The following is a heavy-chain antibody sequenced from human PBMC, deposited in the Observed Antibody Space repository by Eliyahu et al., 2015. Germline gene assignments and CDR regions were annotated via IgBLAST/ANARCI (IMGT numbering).Heavy chain of an antibody. V-gene: IGHV3-74*01. CDR2: INSDGSST. CDR1: GFTFSSYW. Sequence: EVQLVESGGGLVQPGGSLRLSCAASGFTFSSYWMHWVRQAPGKGLVWVSRINSDGSSTSYADSVKGRFTISRDNAKNTLYLQMNSLRAEDTAVYYCARDEDSSSWYDTGLPFDYWGQGTLVTVSS. CDR3: ARDEDSSSWYDTGLPFDY. D-gene: IGHD6-13*01. J-gene: IGHJ4*02.